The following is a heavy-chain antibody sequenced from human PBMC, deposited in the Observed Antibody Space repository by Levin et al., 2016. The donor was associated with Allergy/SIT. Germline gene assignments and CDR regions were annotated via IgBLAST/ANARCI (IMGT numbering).Heavy chain of an antibody. J-gene: IGHJ4*02. V-gene: IGHV3-15*01. CDR3: TTSHLAYSDPDS. CDR2: IKSKTDGGSV. D-gene: IGHD4-17*01. Sequence: VRQAPGKGLEWVGRIKSKTDGGSVDYGAPVKGRFTISRDDSQNMLYLQMYSLKDEDTAMYYCTTSHLAYSDPDSWGQGTLVTVSS.